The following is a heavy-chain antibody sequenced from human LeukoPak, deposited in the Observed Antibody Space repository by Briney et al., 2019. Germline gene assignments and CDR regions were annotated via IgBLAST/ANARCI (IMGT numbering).Heavy chain of an antibody. V-gene: IGHV4-59*08. Sequence: PSETLSLTCTVSGGSISSYYWSWIRQPPGKGLEWIGYIYYSGSTNYNPSLKSRVTISVDTSKNQFSLKLSSVTAADTAVYYCARLGYCSGGSCPTGYYYYYYGMDVWGQGTTVTVSS. CDR2: IYYSGST. J-gene: IGHJ6*02. CDR3: ARLGYCSGGSCPTGYYYYYYGMDV. CDR1: GGSISSYY. D-gene: IGHD2-15*01.